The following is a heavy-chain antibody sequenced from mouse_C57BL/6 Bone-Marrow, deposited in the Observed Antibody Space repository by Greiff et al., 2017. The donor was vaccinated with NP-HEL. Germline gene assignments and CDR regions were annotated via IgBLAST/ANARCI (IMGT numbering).Heavy chain of an antibody. J-gene: IGHJ3*01. CDR2: IDPSDSYT. CDR3: ARGDDGYSAWFAY. CDR1: GYTFTSYW. Sequence: VQLQQPGVELVMPGASVKLSCKASGYTFTSYWMHWVKQRPGQGLEWIGEIDPSDSYTNYNQKFKGKSTLTVDKSSSTAYMQRSSLTSEDSAVYYCARGDDGYSAWFAYWGQGTLVTVSA. D-gene: IGHD2-3*01. V-gene: IGHV1-69*01.